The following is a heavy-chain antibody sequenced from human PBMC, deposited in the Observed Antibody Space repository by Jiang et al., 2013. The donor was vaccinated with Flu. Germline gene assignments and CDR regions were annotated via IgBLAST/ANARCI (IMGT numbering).Heavy chain of an antibody. J-gene: IGHJ4*02. Sequence: VQLLESGGGLVQPGGSLRLSCAASGFTFSSYAMSWVRQAPGKGLEWVSAISGSGGSTYYADSVKGRFTISRGNSKNTLYLQMNSLRAEDTAVYYCAAGVVVITFPPSYWGQGTLVTVSS. CDR2: ISGSGGST. V-gene: IGHV3-23*01. CDR3: AAGVVVITFPPSY. D-gene: IGHD3-22*01. CDR1: GFTFSSYA.